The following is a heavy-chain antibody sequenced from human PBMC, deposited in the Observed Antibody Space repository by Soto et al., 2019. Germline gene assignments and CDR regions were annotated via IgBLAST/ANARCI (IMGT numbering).Heavy chain of an antibody. V-gene: IGHV3-21*04. Sequence: LRLSCVVSGFTFNNYGINWVRQAPGKGLEWVSTVSKSDYTYYPDSVKGRFTISRDNAKNTVSLQMNTLRAEDTAVYYCAREDSIIIPAVSDFWGQGTLVTVSS. CDR1: GFTFNNYG. J-gene: IGHJ4*02. CDR3: AREDSIIIPAVSDF. D-gene: IGHD3-22*01. CDR2: VSKSDYT.